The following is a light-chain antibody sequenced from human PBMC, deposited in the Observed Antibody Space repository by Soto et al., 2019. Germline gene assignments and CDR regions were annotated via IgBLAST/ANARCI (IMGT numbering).Light chain of an antibody. CDR3: GADHGSGSNWV. V-gene: IGLV9-49*01. J-gene: IGLJ2*01. Sequence: QPVLTQPPSASASLGASVTLTCTLSSGYSNYKVDWYQQRPGKGPRFVMRVGTGGIVGSKGDGIPDRFSVLGSGLNRYLTIKNIQEEDESDYHCGADHGSGSNWVFGGGTKLNVL. CDR1: SGYSNYK. CDR2: VGTGGIVG.